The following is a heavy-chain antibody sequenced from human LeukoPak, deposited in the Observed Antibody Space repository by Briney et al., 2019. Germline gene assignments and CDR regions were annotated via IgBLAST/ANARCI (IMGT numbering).Heavy chain of an antibody. Sequence: ASETLSLTCTVSGGSISSYYWSWIRQPPGKGLEWIGYIYYSGSTNYNPSLKSRATISVDTSKNQFSLKLSSVTAADTAVYYCARLTIAALTIDYWGQGTLVTVSS. CDR1: GGSISSYY. V-gene: IGHV4-59*01. D-gene: IGHD6-6*01. CDR3: ARLTIAALTIDY. CDR2: IYYSGST. J-gene: IGHJ4*02.